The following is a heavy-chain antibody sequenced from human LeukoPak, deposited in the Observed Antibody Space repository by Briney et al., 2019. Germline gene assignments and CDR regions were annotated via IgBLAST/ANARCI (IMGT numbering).Heavy chain of an antibody. V-gene: IGHV4-4*08. Sequence: SETLSLTCTVSGGSITGYYWSWIRQPPGKGLEWIGYIYSSGSTYYNPSLKSRVTISVDTSKNQFSLTLNSVTAADTAVYYCACRSYSLDYWGQGTLVTVSS. J-gene: IGHJ4*02. CDR3: ACRSYSLDY. D-gene: IGHD3-10*01. CDR1: GGSITGYY. CDR2: IYSSGST.